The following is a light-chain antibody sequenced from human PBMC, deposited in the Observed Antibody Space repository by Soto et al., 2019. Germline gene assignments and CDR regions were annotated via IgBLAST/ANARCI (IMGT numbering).Light chain of an antibody. CDR1: SSDVGGYNY. CDR3: SSYAGSNNLV. CDR2: EVS. J-gene: IGLJ2*01. V-gene: IGLV2-8*01. Sequence: QSALTQPPSASGSPGQSVTISCTGTSSDVGGYNYVSWYQQHPGKAPKLMIYEVSKRPSGVPDRFSGSKSGNTASLTVSGLQAADEADYYSSSYAGSNNLVFGGGTKLTVL.